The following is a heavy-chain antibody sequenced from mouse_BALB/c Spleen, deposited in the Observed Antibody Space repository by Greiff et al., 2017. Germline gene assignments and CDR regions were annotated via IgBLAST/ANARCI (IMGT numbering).Heavy chain of an antibody. V-gene: IGHV2-9*02. CDR3: ARGYVNYVGAMDY. CDR1: GFSLTSYG. Sequence: QVQLKQSGPGLVAPSQSLSITCTVSGFSLTSYGVHWVRQPPGKGLEWLGVIWAGGSTNYNSALMSRLSISKDNSKRQVFLKMNSLQTDDTAMYYCARGYVNYVGAMDYWGQGTSVTVSS. D-gene: IGHD2-1*01. CDR2: IWAGGST. J-gene: IGHJ4*01.